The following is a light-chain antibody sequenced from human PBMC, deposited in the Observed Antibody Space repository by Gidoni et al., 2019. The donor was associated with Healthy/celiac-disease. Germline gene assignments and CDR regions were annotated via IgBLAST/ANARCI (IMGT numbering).Light chain of an antibody. V-gene: IGKV4-1*01. Sequence: DIVMTQSPDSLAVSLGERATINCKSSQSVLYSSNNKTYLAWYQQKPGQPPKLLIYWASTRETGIPDRFSGSGSGTDFTLTISRLQAEDVAVYYCQQYYSTPPTFXGXTKVEIK. J-gene: IGKJ4*02. CDR1: QSVLYSSNNKTY. CDR2: WAS. CDR3: QQYYSTPPT.